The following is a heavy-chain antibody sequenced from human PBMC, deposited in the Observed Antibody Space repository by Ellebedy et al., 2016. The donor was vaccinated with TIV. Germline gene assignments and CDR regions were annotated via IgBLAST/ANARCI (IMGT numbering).Heavy chain of an antibody. CDR1: GGSIATSSYY. V-gene: IGHV4-39*01. CDR3: ARQIGGYGGRFDP. Sequence: MPSETLSLTCSVSGGSIATSSYYWAWIRQPPGKGLEWIGSIFYTGVTYYNSSLESRVTISVDTSKNPFSLQLRSVTVADTTLYYCARQIGGYGGRFDPWGQGARVTVSS. J-gene: IGHJ5*02. CDR2: IFYTGVT. D-gene: IGHD4-23*01.